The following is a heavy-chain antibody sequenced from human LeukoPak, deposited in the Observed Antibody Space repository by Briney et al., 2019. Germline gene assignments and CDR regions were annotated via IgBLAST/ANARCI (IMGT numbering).Heavy chain of an antibody. D-gene: IGHD3-16*02. CDR1: GYTFTSYD. CDR3: ARVAFGGVIVTWFDP. V-gene: IGHV1-8*01. J-gene: IGHJ5*02. CDR2: MNPNSGNT. Sequence: ASVKVSCKASGYTFTSYDINWVRQAAGQGLEWMGWMNPNSGNTGYAQKFQGRVTMTRNTSISTAYMELSSLRSEDTAVYYCARVAFGGVIVTWFDPWGQGTLVTVSS.